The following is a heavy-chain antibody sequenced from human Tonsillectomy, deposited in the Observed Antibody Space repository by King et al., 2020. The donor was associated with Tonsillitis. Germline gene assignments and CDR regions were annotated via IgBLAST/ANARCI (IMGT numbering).Heavy chain of an antibody. Sequence: VQLQESGPGLVKPSQTLSLTCTVSGGSISSGDYYWSWIRQPPGKGLEWIGYIYYSGSTYYNPSLKSRVTISVDTSKNQFSLKLSSVTAADTAVYYCARESRGQNYYDFLFYYYYGMDVWGQGTTVTVSS. CDR2: IYYSGST. J-gene: IGHJ6*02. CDR1: GGSISSGDYY. V-gene: IGHV4-30-4*01. D-gene: IGHD3-22*01. CDR3: ARESRGQNYYDFLFYYYYGMDV.